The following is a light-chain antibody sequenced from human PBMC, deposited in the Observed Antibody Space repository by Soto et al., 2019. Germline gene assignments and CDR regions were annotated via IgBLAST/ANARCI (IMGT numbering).Light chain of an antibody. V-gene: IGKV3-20*01. Sequence: ESVLRQSPGTVSLSPGERGTLSCGASQSVSRSYLAWYQQKPGQAPRLLISGASSRATGIPDRFSGSGSGTDFTLTISRLEPEDFAIYYCQQYGNSPITFGQGTRLEIK. CDR2: GAS. J-gene: IGKJ5*01. CDR3: QQYGNSPIT. CDR1: QSVSRSY.